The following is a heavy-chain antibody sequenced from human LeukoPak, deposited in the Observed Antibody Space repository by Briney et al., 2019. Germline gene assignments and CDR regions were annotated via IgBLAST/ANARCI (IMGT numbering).Heavy chain of an antibody. CDR1: GFTFSSYA. Sequence: GGSLRLSCAASGFTFSSYAMSWVRQAPGKGLEWVSGIGGGGGSTYYADSVKGRFTISRDNSKNTLYLQMNSLSAEDTAEYYCAKASVPGWYYFEYWGQGTLVTVSS. J-gene: IGHJ4*02. CDR2: IGGGGGST. CDR3: AKASVPGWYYFEY. V-gene: IGHV3-23*01. D-gene: IGHD2-2*01.